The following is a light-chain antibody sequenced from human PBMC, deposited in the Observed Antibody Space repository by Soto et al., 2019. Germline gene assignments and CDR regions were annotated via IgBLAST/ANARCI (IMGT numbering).Light chain of an antibody. V-gene: IGLV2-8*01. CDR3: SSYAGSNNLV. CDR2: EVS. Sequence: QSALTQPPSASGSPGQSVTISCTGTSSDVGGYNSVSWYQQHPGKVPRLMIYEVSKRPSGVPDRFSGSKSVNTVSLTVSGLQAEDEADYYCSSYAGSNNLVFGGGTQLTVL. J-gene: IGLJ2*01. CDR1: SSDVGGYNS.